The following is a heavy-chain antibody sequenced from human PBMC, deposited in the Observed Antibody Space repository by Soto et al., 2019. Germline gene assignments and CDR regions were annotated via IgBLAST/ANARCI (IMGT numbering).Heavy chain of an antibody. CDR1: GFTFSSYA. D-gene: IGHD6-19*01. J-gene: IGHJ4*02. V-gene: IGHV3-30-3*01. Sequence: QVQLVESGGGVVQPGRSLRLSCAASGFTFSSYAMHWVRQAPGKGLEWVAVISYDGSNKYYADSVKGRFTISRDNSKNTLYLQMNSLRAEDTAVYYCARDPEAVACTPFDYWGQGTLVTVSS. CDR2: ISYDGSNK. CDR3: ARDPEAVACTPFDY.